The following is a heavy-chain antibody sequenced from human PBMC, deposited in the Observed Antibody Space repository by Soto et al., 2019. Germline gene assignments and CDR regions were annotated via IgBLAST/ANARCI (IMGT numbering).Heavy chain of an antibody. Sequence: VQLVQSGAEVKKAGESLRISCKASGYDFTIYWIAWVRQMSGGGLEWMGNIYPDGSDAKYNPSFQGQVTFSVDKSVSTAYVQWTALKASDTAIYYCARAREGGYGGYDAPLGFWGQGTPVTVSS. D-gene: IGHD5-12*01. CDR1: GYDFTIYW. CDR2: IYPDGSDA. CDR3: ARAREGGYGGYDAPLGF. J-gene: IGHJ4*02. V-gene: IGHV5-51*01.